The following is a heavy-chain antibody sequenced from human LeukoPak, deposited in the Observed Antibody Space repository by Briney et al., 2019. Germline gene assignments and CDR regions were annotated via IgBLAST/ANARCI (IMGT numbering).Heavy chain of an antibody. CDR2: MNTNSGNT. J-gene: IGHJ6*04. D-gene: IGHD3-10*01. CDR1: GGTFSSYA. V-gene: IGHV1-8*03. Sequence: ASVKVSCKASGGTFSSYAISWVRQATGQGLEWMGWMNTNSGNTGYAQKFQGRVTITRNTSISTAYMELSSLRSEDTAVYYCARGRGFLDVWGKGTTVTVSS. CDR3: ARGRGFLDV.